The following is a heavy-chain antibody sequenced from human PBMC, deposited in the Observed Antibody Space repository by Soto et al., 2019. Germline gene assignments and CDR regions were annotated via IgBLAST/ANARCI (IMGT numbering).Heavy chain of an antibody. J-gene: IGHJ6*02. D-gene: IGHD3-3*01. CDR2: IIPIFGTA. Sequence: VKVSCKASGGPFISYAIVWVRRAPGQGLEWMGGIIPIFGTANYAQKFQGRVTITADESTSTAYMELSSLRSEDTAVYYCARDRGGNYDFWSGPKYYYYGMDVWGQGTTVTVSS. CDR3: ARDRGGNYDFWSGPKYYYYGMDV. V-gene: IGHV1-69*01. CDR1: GGPFISYA.